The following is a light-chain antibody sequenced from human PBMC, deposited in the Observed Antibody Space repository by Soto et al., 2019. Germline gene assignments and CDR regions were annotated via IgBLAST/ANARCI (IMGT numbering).Light chain of an antibody. V-gene: IGKV1-33*01. Sequence: DIQMTQSPSSLSASVGDRVTITCQASQDISSSLNWYQQKPGRAPKLLIFDASDLQRGVPSRFSGSGSGTYFSFTISSLQPEDIATYHCQQFDSLPFTFGQGTKVEI. CDR3: QQFDSLPFT. CDR2: DAS. J-gene: IGKJ2*01. CDR1: QDISSS.